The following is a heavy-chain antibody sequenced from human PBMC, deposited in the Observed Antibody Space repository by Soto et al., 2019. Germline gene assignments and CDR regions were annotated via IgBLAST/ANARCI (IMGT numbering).Heavy chain of an antibody. D-gene: IGHD1-20*01. CDR2: IDPSDSYT. J-gene: IGHJ4*02. CDR3: ARGIYNSAVVFDY. V-gene: IGHV5-10-1*01. CDR1: GYSFSTYW. Sequence: GESLKISCKGSGYSFSTYWISWVRQMPGKGLEWMGRIDPSDSYTKDRRSLRGNVTISSYKSINTAYLEWSSLKASDTAIYYCARGIYNSAVVFDYCGQGILVAASS.